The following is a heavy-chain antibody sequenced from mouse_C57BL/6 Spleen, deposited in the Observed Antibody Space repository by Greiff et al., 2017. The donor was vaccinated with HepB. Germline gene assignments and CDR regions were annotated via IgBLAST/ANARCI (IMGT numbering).Heavy chain of an antibody. CDR3: TPYVNSSWFAY. D-gene: IGHD2-1*01. CDR2: IDPENGDT. CDR1: GFNIKDDY. V-gene: IGHV14-4*01. J-gene: IGHJ3*01. Sequence: VQLQQSGAELVRPGASVKLSCTASGFNIKDDYMHWVKQRPEQGLEWIGWIDPENGDTEYASKFQGKATITADTSSNTAYLQLSSLTSEDTAVYYCTPYVNSSWFAYWGQGTPVTVSA.